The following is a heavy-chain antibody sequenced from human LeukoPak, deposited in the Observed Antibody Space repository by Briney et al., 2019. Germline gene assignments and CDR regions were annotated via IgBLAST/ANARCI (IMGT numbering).Heavy chain of an antibody. V-gene: IGHV3-7*04. Sequence: GGSLRLSCAASGFTFSRYWMNWVRQAPGKGLEWLANIKEDGSEKYYADSAKGRFTISRDNPKNSLYLQMNSLRAEDTAVYYCARDYDCSGGGCYFGYWGQGTLVTVSS. J-gene: IGHJ4*02. CDR3: ARDYDCSGGGCYFGY. CDR1: GFTFSRYW. CDR2: IKEDGSEK. D-gene: IGHD2-15*01.